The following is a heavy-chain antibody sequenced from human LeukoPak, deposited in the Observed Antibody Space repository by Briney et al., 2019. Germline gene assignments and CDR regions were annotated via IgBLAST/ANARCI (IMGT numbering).Heavy chain of an antibody. D-gene: IGHD1-14*01. CDR1: GFTFSSYR. Sequence: GGSLRLSCAASGFTFSSYRMNWVRQAPGKGLEWVSVISGSGGTTYYADSVKGRFTISRDSSKNTLYLQMNSLRAEDTAVYYCAKVSGGGLYYDGMDVWGQGTTVTVSS. V-gene: IGHV3-23*01. J-gene: IGHJ6*02. CDR2: ISGSGGTT. CDR3: AKVSGGGLYYDGMDV.